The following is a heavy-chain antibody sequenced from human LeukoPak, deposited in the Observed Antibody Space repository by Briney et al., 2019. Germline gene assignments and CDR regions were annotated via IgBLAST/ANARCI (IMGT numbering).Heavy chain of an antibody. D-gene: IGHD2-15*01. J-gene: IGHJ4*02. CDR1: GFIVSSNY. Sequence: PGGSLRLSCAASGFIVSSNYMGWVRQAPGKGLEWVSVIYSGGSTYYADSVKGRFTISRDNSKNMIYLEMNSLRAEDTAVYYCAKTPGDGGGSLDYWGQGTLATVSS. CDR3: AKTPGDGGGSLDY. V-gene: IGHV3-66*01. CDR2: IYSGGST.